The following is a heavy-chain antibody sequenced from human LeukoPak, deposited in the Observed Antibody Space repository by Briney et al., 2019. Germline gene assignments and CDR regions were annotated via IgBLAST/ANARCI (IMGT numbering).Heavy chain of an antibody. J-gene: IGHJ6*02. V-gene: IGHV4-59*01. CDR3: ARIPAQRYYYGMDV. Sequence: PSETLSLTCTVSGGSISSYYWSWIRQPPGKGLEWIGYIYYSGSTNYNPSLKSRVTISVDTSKNQFSLKLSSVTAADTAVYYCARIPAQRYYYGMDVWGQGTTVTVSS. CDR2: IYYSGST. CDR1: GGSISSYY. D-gene: IGHD1-1*01.